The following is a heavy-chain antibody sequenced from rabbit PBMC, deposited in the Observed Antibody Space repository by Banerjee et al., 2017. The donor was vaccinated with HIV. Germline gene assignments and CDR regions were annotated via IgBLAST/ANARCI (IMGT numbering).Heavy chain of an antibody. CDR1: GIDFSSYHY. J-gene: IGHJ4*01. D-gene: IGHD3-1*01. CDR2: IYNGDDSA. V-gene: IGHV1S43*01. Sequence: QSLEESGGDLVKPGASLTLTCTASGIDFSSYHYMCWVRQAPGKGLELIACIYNGDDSAYYASWVNGRFTISRSTSLNTVTLQMTSLTAADTATYFCASRDAVYAGYGLTNLWGPGTLVTVS. CDR3: ASRDAVYAGYGLTNL.